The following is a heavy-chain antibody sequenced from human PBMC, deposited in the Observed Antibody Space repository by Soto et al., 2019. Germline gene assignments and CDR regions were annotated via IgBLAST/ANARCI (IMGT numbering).Heavy chain of an antibody. Sequence: KTSETLSLTCTVSGGSISSYYWSWIRQPPGKGLEWIGYIYYSGSTNYNPSLKSRVTISVDTSKNQFSLKLSSVTAADTAVYYCARIATSSSWYGGRAFDIWGQGTMVTVSS. CDR1: GGSISSYY. V-gene: IGHV4-59*01. D-gene: IGHD6-13*01. CDR3: ARIATSSSWYGGRAFDI. J-gene: IGHJ3*02. CDR2: IYYSGST.